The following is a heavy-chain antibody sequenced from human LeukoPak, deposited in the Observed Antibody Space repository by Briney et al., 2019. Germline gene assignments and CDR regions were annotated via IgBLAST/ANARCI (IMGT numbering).Heavy chain of an antibody. D-gene: IGHD5-12*01. V-gene: IGHV3-66*01. J-gene: IGHJ4*02. CDR2: LYSSGTA. CDR3: ARERTTSGYYLAY. CDR1: GFTVSTKY. Sequence: GGSLRLSCEVSGFTVSTKYMSWVRQAPGKGLEWLSVLYSSGTAYYADSVKGRFTVSRDSSANTLYLQMNSLRVEDTGVYYCARERTTSGYYLAYWGQGTLVTVSS.